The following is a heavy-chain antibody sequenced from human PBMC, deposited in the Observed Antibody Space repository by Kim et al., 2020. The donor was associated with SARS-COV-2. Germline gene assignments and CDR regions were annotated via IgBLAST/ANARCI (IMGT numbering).Heavy chain of an antibody. CDR3: TRGLVVITTKAHDY. CDR1: GFTFGDYA. Sequence: GGSLRLSCTASGFTFGDYAMSCFRQAPGKGLEWVGFIRSKAYGGTTEYAASVKGRFTISRDDSKSIAYLQMNSLKTEDTAVYYCTRGLVVITTKAHDYWGQGTLVTVSS. CDR2: IRSKAYGGTT. J-gene: IGHJ4*02. D-gene: IGHD3-22*01. V-gene: IGHV3-49*03.